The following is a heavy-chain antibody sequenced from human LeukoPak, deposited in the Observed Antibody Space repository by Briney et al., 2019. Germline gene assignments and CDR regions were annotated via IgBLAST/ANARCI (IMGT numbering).Heavy chain of an antibody. V-gene: IGHV3-53*01. CDR1: GFTVSSNY. CDR2: IYSGGST. CDR3: ARGRYRSGWYGVDY. Sequence: GGSLRLSWAASGFTVSSNYMSWVRQAPGKGLEWVSVIYSGGSTYYADSVKGRFTISRDNSKNTLYLQMNSLRAEDTAVYYCARGRYRSGWYGVDYWGQGTLVTVSS. D-gene: IGHD6-19*01. J-gene: IGHJ4*02.